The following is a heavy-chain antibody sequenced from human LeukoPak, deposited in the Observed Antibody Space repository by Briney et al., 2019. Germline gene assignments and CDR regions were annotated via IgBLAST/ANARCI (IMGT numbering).Heavy chain of an antibody. D-gene: IGHD3-22*01. CDR2: ISGSGGST. V-gene: IGHV3-23*01. CDR3: VKDQDSGAYSRFDY. Sequence: GGSLRLSCAASGFTFNSYAMSWVRQAPGKGLEWVSSISGSGGSTYYTDSVKGRFTISRDNSKNTLYLQMNILRAEDTAVYYCVKDQDSGAYSRFDYWGQGTLVTVSS. J-gene: IGHJ4*02. CDR1: GFTFNSYA.